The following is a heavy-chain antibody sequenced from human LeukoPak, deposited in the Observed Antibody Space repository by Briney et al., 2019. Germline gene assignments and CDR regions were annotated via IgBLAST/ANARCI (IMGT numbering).Heavy chain of an antibody. Sequence: SETLSLTCTVSGGSISSYYWSWIRQPPGKGLEWIGYIYYSGSTNYNPSLKSRVTISVDTSKNQFSLKLSSVTAADTAVYYCARGLYYDFWSGYYFPYYYYYMDVWGKGTTVTVSS. J-gene: IGHJ6*03. CDR1: GGSISSYY. CDR2: IYYSGST. CDR3: ARGLYYDFWSGYYFPYYYYYMDV. V-gene: IGHV4-59*01. D-gene: IGHD3-3*01.